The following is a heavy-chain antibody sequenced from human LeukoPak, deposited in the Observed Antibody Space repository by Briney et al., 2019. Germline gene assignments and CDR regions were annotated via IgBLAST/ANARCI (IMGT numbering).Heavy chain of an antibody. CDR2: IKATPDGGTT. Sequence: GGSLRLSCAASGFTFSKAWMSWVRQAPGKGLEWVGHIKATPDGGTTGYGAPVKGRFTISRDDSKNTLYLQMNSLKSEDTAVYFCTTLPGYSYGYLQDYWGQGTLVTVSS. V-gene: IGHV3-15*01. D-gene: IGHD5-18*01. J-gene: IGHJ4*02. CDR3: TTLPGYSYGYLQDY. CDR1: GFTFSKAW.